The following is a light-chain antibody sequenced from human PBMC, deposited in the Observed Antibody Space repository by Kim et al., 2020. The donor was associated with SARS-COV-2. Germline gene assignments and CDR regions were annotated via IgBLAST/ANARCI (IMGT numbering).Light chain of an antibody. CDR3: QQRSNWPLT. Sequence: FAPGERAPRSCRASQSVSSYLAWYQQKPGQAPRLLIYDASNRATGIPARFSGSGSGTDFTLTISSLEPEDFAVYYCQQRSNWPLTFGGGTKVDIK. CDR1: QSVSSY. V-gene: IGKV3-11*01. J-gene: IGKJ4*01. CDR2: DAS.